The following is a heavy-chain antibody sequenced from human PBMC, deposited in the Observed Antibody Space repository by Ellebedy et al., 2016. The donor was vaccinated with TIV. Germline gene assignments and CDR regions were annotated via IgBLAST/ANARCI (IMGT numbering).Heavy chain of an antibody. CDR1: GFTVSNNY. CDR3: AREGEKWGGGDY. J-gene: IGHJ4*02. CDR2: IYSGGVT. D-gene: IGHD3-16*01. V-gene: IGHV3-66*01. Sequence: GGSLRLSCAASGFTVSNNYMSWVRQPPGKGLECVSVIYSGGVTYYADSVKGRFTISRDNSKNTLYLQMNSLRADDTAVYYCAREGEKWGGGDYWGQGTLVTVSS.